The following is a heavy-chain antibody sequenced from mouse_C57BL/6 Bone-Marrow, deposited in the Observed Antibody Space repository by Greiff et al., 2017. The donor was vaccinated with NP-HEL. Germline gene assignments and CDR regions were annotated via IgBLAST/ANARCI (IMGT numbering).Heavy chain of an antibody. Sequence: QVHVKQSGAELVRPGTSVKVSCKASGYAFTNYLIEWVKQRPGQGLEWIGVINPGSGGTNYTEKFKGKATLTADKSSSTAYMQLSSLTSEDSAVYFCARYGYYGNPFAYWGQGTLVTVSA. CDR3: ARYGYYGNPFAY. CDR1: GYAFTNYL. V-gene: IGHV1-54*01. J-gene: IGHJ3*01. CDR2: INPGSGGT. D-gene: IGHD2-1*01.